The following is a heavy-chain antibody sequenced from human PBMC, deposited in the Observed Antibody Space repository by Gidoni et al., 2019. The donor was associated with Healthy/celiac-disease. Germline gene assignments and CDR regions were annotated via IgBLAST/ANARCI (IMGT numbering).Heavy chain of an antibody. CDR3: ARDLFATITGWYYYYGMDC. V-gene: IGHV3-7*01. Sequence: EVQLVGSGGGMVQPGGSLGLDRAAAGLAFSSSWMGWGRQAPGQVLRAAGKGLARLANIKLDGSEKYFVDSVKGRFTTSRDNPPHSLSLQLTSPRAEDTAVYYCARDLFATITGWYYYYGMDCWGQGTTVTVSS. CDR2: IKLDGSEK. D-gene: IGHD5-12*01. CDR1: GLAFSSSW. J-gene: IGHJ6*02.